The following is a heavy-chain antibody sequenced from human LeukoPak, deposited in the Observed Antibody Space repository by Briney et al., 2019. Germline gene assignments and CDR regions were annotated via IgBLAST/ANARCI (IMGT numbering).Heavy chain of an antibody. V-gene: IGHV5-51*01. CDR2: IDPGDSDT. Sequence: GESLKISCKGFGYNFTSNWIGWVRQMPGKGLKWMGIIDPGDSDTKYSPSFQGQVTISADKSISTAYLQWSSLKASDTAIYYCATYFAGAETFDIWGQGTVVTVSS. CDR3: ATYFAGAETFDI. J-gene: IGHJ3*02. CDR1: GYNFTSNW. D-gene: IGHD3-16*01.